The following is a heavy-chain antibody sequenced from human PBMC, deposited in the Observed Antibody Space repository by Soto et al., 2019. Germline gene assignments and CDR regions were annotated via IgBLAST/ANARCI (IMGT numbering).Heavy chain of an antibody. J-gene: IGHJ6*02. CDR2: ISYDGSNK. Sequence: GGSLRLSCGASGFTFSSYGMHWVRQAPGKGLEWVAVISYDGSNKYYADSVKRRFTISRDNSKNTLYLQMNSLRAEDTAVYYCAKDREILEPGYGMDVWGQGTTVTVSS. V-gene: IGHV3-30*18. CDR3: AKDREILEPGYGMDV. CDR1: GFTFSSYG. D-gene: IGHD3-3*01.